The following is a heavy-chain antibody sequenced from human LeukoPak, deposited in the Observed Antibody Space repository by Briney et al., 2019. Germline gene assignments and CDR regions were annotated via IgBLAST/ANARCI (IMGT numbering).Heavy chain of an antibody. V-gene: IGHV3-73*01. Sequence: GGSLRLSCAASGFTFSGSAMHWVRQASGKGLEWVGRIRSKANSYATAYAASGKGRFTISRDDSKNTAYLQMNSLKTEDTAVYYCTPSLYDILTGSDYWGQGTLVTVSS. CDR2: IRSKANSYAT. D-gene: IGHD3-9*01. CDR1: GFTFSGSA. CDR3: TPSLYDILTGSDY. J-gene: IGHJ4*02.